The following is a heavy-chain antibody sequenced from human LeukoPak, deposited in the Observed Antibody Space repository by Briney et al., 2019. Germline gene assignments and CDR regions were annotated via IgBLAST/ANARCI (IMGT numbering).Heavy chain of an antibody. V-gene: IGHV3-9*01. J-gene: IGHJ4*02. Sequence: GGTLRLSCAASGFTFDDYAMHWVRQAPGKGLEWVSGISWNSGSIDYAGSVKGRFTISRDNAKNSPDLQMNSLRPEDTALYYCAKGTGRYWTFFDYWGQGSLVTVSS. CDR2: ISWNSGSI. CDR3: AKGTGRYWTFFDY. CDR1: GFTFDDYA. D-gene: IGHD1-26*01.